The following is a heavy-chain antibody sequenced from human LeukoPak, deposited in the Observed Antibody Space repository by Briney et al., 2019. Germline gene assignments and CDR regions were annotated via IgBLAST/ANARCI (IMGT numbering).Heavy chain of an antibody. D-gene: IGHD3-16*01. V-gene: IGHV4-59*08. J-gene: IGHJ4*02. Sequence: SETLSLTCTVSGGSISSYYWSWIRQPPGKGLEWIGYIYYSGSTNYNPSLKSRVTISVDTSKNQFSLKLSSVTAADTAVYYCARRRGYFDYWGQGTLVTVSS. CDR3: ARRRGYFDY. CDR2: IYYSGST. CDR1: GGSISSYY.